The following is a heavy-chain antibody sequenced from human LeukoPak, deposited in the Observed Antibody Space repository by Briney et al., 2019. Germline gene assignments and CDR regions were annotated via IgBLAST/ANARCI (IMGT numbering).Heavy chain of an antibody. Sequence: HPGGSLRLSCAASGFTFSSYAMSWVRQAPGKGLEWVASINQDESAKFYVDSVRGRFTISRDNAKNPLFLQMNSLRAEDTAFYYCAKLLRDVTIYDFWGHGALVTVSS. CDR2: INQDESAK. J-gene: IGHJ4*01. D-gene: IGHD5-24*01. CDR1: GFTFSSYA. CDR3: AKLLRDVTIYDF. V-gene: IGHV3-7*01.